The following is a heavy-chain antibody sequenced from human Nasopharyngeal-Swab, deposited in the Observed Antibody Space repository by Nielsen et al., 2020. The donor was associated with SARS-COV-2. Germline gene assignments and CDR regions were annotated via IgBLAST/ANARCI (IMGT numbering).Heavy chain of an antibody. Sequence: SETLSLTCTVSGGSISSYYWSWIRQPPGKGLEWIGYIYYSGSTNYNPSLKSRVTISVDTSKNQFSLKLSSVTAADTAVYYCAREQYSNYAGGFDYWGQGTLVTVSS. V-gene: IGHV4-59*01. CDR1: GGSISSYY. CDR3: AREQYSNYAGGFDY. D-gene: IGHD4-11*01. J-gene: IGHJ4*02. CDR2: IYYSGST.